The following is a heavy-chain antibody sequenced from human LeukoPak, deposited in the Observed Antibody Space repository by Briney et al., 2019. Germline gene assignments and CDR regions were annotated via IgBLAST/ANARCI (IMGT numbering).Heavy chain of an antibody. V-gene: IGHV4-4*07. CDR1: GGSISSYY. Sequence: SETLSLICTVFGGSISSYYWSWIRQPAGKGLEWIGRIYTSGSTNYNPSLKSRVTMSLDTSRNQFSLKLSSVTAADTAVYYCARVVVVVATATRYYYYIDVWGKGTTVTVSS. J-gene: IGHJ6*03. CDR3: ARVVVVVATATRYYYYIDV. CDR2: IYTSGST. D-gene: IGHD2-15*01.